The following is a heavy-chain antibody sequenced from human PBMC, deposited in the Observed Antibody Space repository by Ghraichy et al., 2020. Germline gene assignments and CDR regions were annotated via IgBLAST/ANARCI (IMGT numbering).Heavy chain of an antibody. D-gene: IGHD3-10*01. V-gene: IGHV3-11*06. J-gene: IGHJ4*02. Sequence: GGSLRLSCAASGFTFSDYYMSWIRQAPGKGLEWVSYISSSSSYTNYADSVKGRFTISRDNAKNSLYLQMNSLRAEDTAVYYCARIRLVRGVIITLLVPPIVNDYWGQGTLVTVSS. CDR2: ISSSSSYT. CDR1: GFTFSDYY. CDR3: ARIRLVRGVIITLLVPPIVNDY.